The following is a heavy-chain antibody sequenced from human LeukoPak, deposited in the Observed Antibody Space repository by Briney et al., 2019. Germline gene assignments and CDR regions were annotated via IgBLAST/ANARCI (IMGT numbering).Heavy chain of an antibody. D-gene: IGHD2-2*01. CDR3: ARVLKADVVVPAAINYYYYMDV. CDR1: SGSISSGGYY. Sequence: SETLSLTCTVSSGSISSGGYYWSWIRQPPGKGLEWIGYIYHSGSTYYNPSLKSRVTISVDRSKNQFSLKLSSVTAADTAVCYCARVLKADVVVPAAINYYYYMDVWGKGTTVTVSS. V-gene: IGHV4-30-2*01. J-gene: IGHJ6*03. CDR2: IYHSGST.